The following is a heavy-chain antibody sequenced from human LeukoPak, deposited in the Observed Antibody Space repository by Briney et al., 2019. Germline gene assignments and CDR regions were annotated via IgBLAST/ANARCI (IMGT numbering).Heavy chain of an antibody. V-gene: IGHV4-4*07. CDR2: IYSSGST. CDR3: ARGPRSSDWYSIDY. D-gene: IGHD6-19*01. CDR1: GGSIGSYY. Sequence: SETLSLTCTVSGGSIGSYYWSWIRQPAGKGLEWIGRIYSSGSTNYNPSLKSRVTVSVDTSKNQFSLKLSSVTAADTAVYYCARGPRSSDWYSIDYWGRGTLVTVSS. J-gene: IGHJ4*02.